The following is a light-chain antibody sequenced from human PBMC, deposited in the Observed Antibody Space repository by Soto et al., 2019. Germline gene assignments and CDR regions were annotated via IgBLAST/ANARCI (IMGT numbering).Light chain of an antibody. CDR1: QSVSSY. Sequence: IVLTQSPATLSLSPGERATLSCRASQSVSSYLAWYQQKPGQAPRLLIYDASNRATGIPARFSGSGSGTDFTLTISSLEPEDFAVYYCQQRSNLITFGQGTRLAIK. CDR2: DAS. CDR3: QQRSNLIT. V-gene: IGKV3-11*01. J-gene: IGKJ5*01.